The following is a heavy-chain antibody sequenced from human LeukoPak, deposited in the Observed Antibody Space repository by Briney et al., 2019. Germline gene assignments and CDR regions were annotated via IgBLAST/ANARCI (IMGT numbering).Heavy chain of an antibody. D-gene: IGHD4/OR15-4a*01. V-gene: IGHV3-23*01. CDR3: AGAQGAYYYGMDV. CDR1: GFTFSSYA. J-gene: IGHJ6*02. Sequence: GSLRLSCAASGFTFSSYAMSWVRQAPGKGLEWVSSIGGSGGGTYYADSVKGRFTISRDNSMDTLYVQMNSLRAEVTAVYFCAGAQGAYYYGMDVWGQGTAVTVSS. CDR2: IGGSGGGT.